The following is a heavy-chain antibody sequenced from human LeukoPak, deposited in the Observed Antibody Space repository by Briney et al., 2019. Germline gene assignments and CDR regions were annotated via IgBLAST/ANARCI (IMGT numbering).Heavy chain of an antibody. V-gene: IGHV3-15*01. D-gene: IGHD4-23*01. CDR3: TTGPGNSGY. CDR2: IKSKNVGETT. J-gene: IGHJ4*02. Sequence: GGSLRLSCVVSGLTFDNAWMSWVRQAPGKGLEWVGRIKSKNVGETTEYAAPVQGRFTISRDDSKNMVYLQMSSLKTEDTAVYYCTTGPGNSGYWGQGTLVTVSS. CDR1: GLTFDNAW.